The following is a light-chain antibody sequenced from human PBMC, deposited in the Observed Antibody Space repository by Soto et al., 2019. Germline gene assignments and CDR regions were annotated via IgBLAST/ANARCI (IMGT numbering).Light chain of an antibody. CDR1: QSISTY. J-gene: IGKJ1*01. V-gene: IGKV1-39*01. Sequence: DIQMTQSPSSLSASVGDRVTITCRANQSISTYLNWYQQKPGKAPKLLMSAASNLQSGVSSRFSGGGSGTDFTLTISSLQPEDFATYYCQQSYSTPTFGQGTKVEIK. CDR2: AAS. CDR3: QQSYSTPT.